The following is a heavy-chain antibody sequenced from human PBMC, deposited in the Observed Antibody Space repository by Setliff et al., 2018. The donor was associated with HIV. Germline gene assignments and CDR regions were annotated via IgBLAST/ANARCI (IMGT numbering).Heavy chain of an antibody. CDR3: ARSRSTRDAFDI. Sequence: KAGGSLRLSCATSGFSFFNFALNWVRQAPGKGLEWVSSISSSGSDIYYADSVKGRFTISRDDATKSLFLQMDSLRAEDTAVYYCARSRSTRDAFDIWGQGTMVTVSS. J-gene: IGHJ3*02. V-gene: IGHV3-21*01. D-gene: IGHD2-2*01. CDR1: GFSFFNFA. CDR2: ISSSGSDI.